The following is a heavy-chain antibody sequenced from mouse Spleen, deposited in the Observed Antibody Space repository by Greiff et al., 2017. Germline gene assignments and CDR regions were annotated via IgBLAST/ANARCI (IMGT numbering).Heavy chain of an antibody. D-gene: IGHD1-1*01. V-gene: IGHV3-6*01. Sequence: VQLKESGPGLVKPSQSLSLTCSVTGYSITSGYYWNWIRQFPGNKLEWMGYISYDGSNNYNPSLKNRISITRDTSKNQFFLKLNSVTTEDTATYYCERGPYYDEDRDYFDYWGQGTTLTVSS. CDR2: ISYDGSN. CDR3: ERGPYYDEDRDYFDY. CDR1: GYSITSGYY. J-gene: IGHJ2*01.